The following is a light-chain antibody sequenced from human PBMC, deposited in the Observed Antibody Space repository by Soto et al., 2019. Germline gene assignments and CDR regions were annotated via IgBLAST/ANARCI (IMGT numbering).Light chain of an antibody. V-gene: IGKV1-39*01. Sequence: DVQMTQSPSSLTASVGDRVTISCRASQTISNYLNWYHQKPGKAPKLLVYAASTLQSGVPSRFSGSGSGTHFTLTISSLQPEDSRTYYCQQSYSSLTFGGGTKVEI. J-gene: IGKJ4*01. CDR3: QQSYSSLT. CDR2: AAS. CDR1: QTISNY.